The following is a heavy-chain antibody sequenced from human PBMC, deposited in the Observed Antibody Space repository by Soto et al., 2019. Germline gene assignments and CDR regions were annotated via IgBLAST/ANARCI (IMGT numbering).Heavy chain of an antibody. V-gene: IGHV3-15*07. J-gene: IGHJ4*02. CDR3: TTPKYYDSSGYPHYYFDY. CDR1: GFTFSNAW. CDR2: IKSKTDGGTT. D-gene: IGHD3-22*01. Sequence: EVQLVESGGGLVKPGGSLRLSCAASGFTFSNAWMNWVRQAPGKGLEWVGRIKSKTDGGTTDYAAPVKGRFTISRDDSKNTLYLQMTSLKTDDTAVYYCTTPKYYDSSGYPHYYFDYWGQGTLVTVSS.